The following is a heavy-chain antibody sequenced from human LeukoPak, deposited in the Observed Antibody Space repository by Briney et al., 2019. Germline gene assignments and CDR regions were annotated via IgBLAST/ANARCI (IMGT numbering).Heavy chain of an antibody. CDR2: VYNSGST. V-gene: IGHV4-61*02. Sequence: SETLSLTCIVSGGSISRGSYYWNWIRQPAGKGLEWMGRVYNSGSTNYNPSLKSRVTISTDMSKNQFSLKLSSVTAADTAVYYCAKVSMIVVVITSHDAFDIWGQGTMVTVSS. D-gene: IGHD3-22*01. CDR3: AKVSMIVVVITSHDAFDI. CDR1: GGSISRGSYY. J-gene: IGHJ3*02.